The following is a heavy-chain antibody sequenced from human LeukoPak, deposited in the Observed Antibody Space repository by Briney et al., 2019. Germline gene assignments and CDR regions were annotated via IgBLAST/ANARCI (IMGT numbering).Heavy chain of an antibody. CDR1: GFTFSSNY. D-gene: IGHD3-22*01. CDR3: ARAHSYSGYPMDY. CDR2: IYSGGST. V-gene: IGHV3-53*04. Sequence: GGSLRLSCAASGFTFSSNYMSWVRQAPGKGLEWVSVIYSGGSTYYADSVKGRFTISRHNSKNTLYLQMNSLRAEDTAVYYCARAHSYSGYPMDYWGQGTLVTVSS. J-gene: IGHJ4*02.